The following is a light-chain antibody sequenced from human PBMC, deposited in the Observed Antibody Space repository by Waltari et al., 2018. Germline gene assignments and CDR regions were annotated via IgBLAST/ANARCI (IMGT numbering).Light chain of an antibody. CDR2: DSS. CDR3: HQYGSSPHT. CDR1: QYVGSNF. V-gene: IGKV3-20*01. Sequence: DIVLTQSPGTLSLSPGARATLSCRASQYVGSNFLAWYQQKPGQAPRLLIYDSSNRATGIPDRFSGSGSGTDFTLTISGLEHEDFAVYHCHQYGSSPHTFGGGTKVEIE. J-gene: IGKJ4*01.